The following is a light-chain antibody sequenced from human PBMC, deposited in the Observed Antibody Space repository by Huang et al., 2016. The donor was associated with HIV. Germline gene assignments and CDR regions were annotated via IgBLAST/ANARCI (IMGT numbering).Light chain of an antibody. V-gene: IGKV1-33*01. CDR3: QHYDNLRT. Sequence: DTQMTQSPSSLSASVGDRVTITCQASQDISNYLNWYQQKPGKAPKLLIYDASKLETGVSSRFSGSGSGTDFTFTISSLQPEDIATYYCQHYDNLRTFGQGTKVEIK. CDR2: DAS. CDR1: QDISNY. J-gene: IGKJ1*01.